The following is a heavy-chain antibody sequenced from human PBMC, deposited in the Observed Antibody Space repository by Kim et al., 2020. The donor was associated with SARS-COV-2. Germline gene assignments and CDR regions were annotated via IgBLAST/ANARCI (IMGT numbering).Heavy chain of an antibody. CDR2: IYHSGST. D-gene: IGHD5-18*01. J-gene: IGHJ4*02. CDR3: ARRRDGAWIQLWLRD. CDR1: GGSISSSNW. Sequence: SETLSLTCAVSGGSISSSNWWSWVRQPPGKGLEWIGEIYHSGSTNYNPSLKSRVTISVDKSKNQFSLKLSSVTAADTAVYYCARRRDGAWIQLWLRDWGQGTLVTVSS. V-gene: IGHV4-4*02.